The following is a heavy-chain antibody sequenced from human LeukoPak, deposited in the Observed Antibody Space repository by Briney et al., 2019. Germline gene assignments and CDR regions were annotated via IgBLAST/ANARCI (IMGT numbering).Heavy chain of an antibody. CDR2: IYHSGST. Sequence: SETLSHTCAVSGGSFSSSNWWSWVRQPPGKGLEWIGEIYHSGSTNYNPSLKSRVTISVDKSKNQFSLKLSSVTAADTAVYYCARAPIVVELNAFDIWGQGTMVTVSS. J-gene: IGHJ3*02. D-gene: IGHD2-21*01. CDR1: GGSFSSSNW. CDR3: ARAPIVVELNAFDI. V-gene: IGHV4-4*02.